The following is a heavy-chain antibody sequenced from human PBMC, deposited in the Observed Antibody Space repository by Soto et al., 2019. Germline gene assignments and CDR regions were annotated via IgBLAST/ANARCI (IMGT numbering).Heavy chain of an antibody. CDR3: ARDYYDSSGYYNDAFDI. Sequence: ASVKVSCKASGYTFTSYGISWVRQAPGQGLEWMGWISAYNGNTNYAQKLQGRVTMTTDTSTSAAYMELRSLRSDDTAVYYCARDYYDSSGYYNDAFDIWGQGTMVTVSS. D-gene: IGHD3-22*01. J-gene: IGHJ3*02. V-gene: IGHV1-18*04. CDR2: ISAYNGNT. CDR1: GYTFTSYG.